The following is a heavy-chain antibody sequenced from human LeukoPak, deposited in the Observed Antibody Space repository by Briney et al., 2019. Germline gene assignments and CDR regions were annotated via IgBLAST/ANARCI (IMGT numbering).Heavy chain of an antibody. Sequence: SETLSLTCTVSGGSISDSHWSWIRQPPGKGLEWIGNIHTSGGSNYSPSLKSRVTISLDMSRNQFSLRLSSVTAADPAVYYCARGRSAVVTPDYYYYYCMDVWGKGTTVTVSS. V-gene: IGHV4-4*09. CDR3: ARGRSAVVTPDYYYYYCMDV. J-gene: IGHJ6*03. CDR2: IHTSGGS. D-gene: IGHD4-23*01. CDR1: GGSISDSH.